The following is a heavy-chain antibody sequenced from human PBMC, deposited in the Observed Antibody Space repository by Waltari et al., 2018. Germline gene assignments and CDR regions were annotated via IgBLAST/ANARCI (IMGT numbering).Heavy chain of an antibody. V-gene: IGHV4-34*01. Sequence: QVQLQQWGAGLLKPSETLSLTCSVSGASFSAYYRGWVRHVPGKGLEWIGQIRHPGNTNYNPSLKSRVAISVDTSRNQFSLKLFSVAAADTALYFCTRGGNYDFWSHSPFVDPWGQGTQVTVSS. D-gene: IGHD3-3*01. CDR1: GASFSAYY. CDR2: IRHPGNT. J-gene: IGHJ5*02. CDR3: TRGGNYDFWSHSPFVDP.